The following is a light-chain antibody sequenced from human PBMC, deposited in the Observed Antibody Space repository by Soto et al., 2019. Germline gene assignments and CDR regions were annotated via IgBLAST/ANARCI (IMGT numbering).Light chain of an antibody. Sequence: EIVLTQSPVTLSLSPGERATLSCRASRSFASSYLGWYQQKPGQAPRLLIYAASTRATGIPDRFSGSGSATDFTLTISRLEPEDSAVYYCQQYNNWPLTFGPGTKVDIK. CDR2: AAS. CDR3: QQYNNWPLT. V-gene: IGKV3-20*01. J-gene: IGKJ3*01. CDR1: RSFASSY.